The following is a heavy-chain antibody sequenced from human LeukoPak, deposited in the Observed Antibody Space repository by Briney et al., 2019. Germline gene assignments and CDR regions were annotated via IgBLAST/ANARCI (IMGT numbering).Heavy chain of an antibody. CDR3: AKDWRRYCSSTSCYTVDY. D-gene: IGHD2-2*02. J-gene: IGHJ4*02. Sequence: GGSLRLSCAASGFTFSSYGMHWVRQAPGKGLEWVAVISYDGSNKYYADSVKGRFTISRDNSKNTLYLQMNSLRAEDTAVYYCAKDWRRYCSSTSCYTVDYWGQGTLVTVSS. CDR2: ISYDGSNK. CDR1: GFTFSSYG. V-gene: IGHV3-30*18.